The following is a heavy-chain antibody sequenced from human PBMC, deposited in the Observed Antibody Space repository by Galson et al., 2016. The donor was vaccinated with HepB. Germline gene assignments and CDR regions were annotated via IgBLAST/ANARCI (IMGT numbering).Heavy chain of an antibody. D-gene: IGHD5-18*01. CDR2: IYYDGSNK. CDR3: AKVGYNYHNYYSYYGMDV. J-gene: IGHJ6*02. V-gene: IGHV3-33*06. CDR1: GFTFSNYN. Sequence: SLRLSCAASGFTFSNYNMHWVRQTPGKGLEWVALIYYDGSNKYYADAVKGRFTISRDNSKNTLYLQIIGLRAEDTAVYYCAKVGYNYHNYYSYYGMDVWGLGTTVTVSS.